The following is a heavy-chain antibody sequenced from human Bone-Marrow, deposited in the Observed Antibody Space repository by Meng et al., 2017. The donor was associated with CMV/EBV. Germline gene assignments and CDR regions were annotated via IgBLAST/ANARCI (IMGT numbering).Heavy chain of an antibody. Sequence: SLKISCAASGFTFDDYAMHWVRQAPGKGLEWVSGISWNSGSIGYADSVKGRFTISRDNAKNTLYLQMNSLRAEDTAVYSCARGLGDGDCSSTSCFNWGQGTLVTVSS. D-gene: IGHD2-2*01. V-gene: IGHV3-9*01. J-gene: IGHJ4*02. CDR3: ARGLGDGDCSSTSCFN. CDR1: GFTFDDYA. CDR2: ISWNSGSI.